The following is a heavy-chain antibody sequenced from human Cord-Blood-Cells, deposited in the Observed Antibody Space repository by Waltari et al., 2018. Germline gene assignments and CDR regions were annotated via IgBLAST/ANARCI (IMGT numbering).Heavy chain of an antibody. CDR2: IWYDGSNK. CDR3: ARDKRSSGGAFDI. CDR1: GFTFSSYG. J-gene: IGHJ3*02. Sequence: QVQLVESGGGVVQPGRSLRLSCAASGFTFSSYGMHWVRQAPGKGLECVAVIWYDGSNKYYADSVKGRFTISRDNSKNTLYLQMNSLRAEDTAVYYCARDKRSSGGAFDIWGQGTMVTVSS. D-gene: IGHD6-19*01. V-gene: IGHV3-33*01.